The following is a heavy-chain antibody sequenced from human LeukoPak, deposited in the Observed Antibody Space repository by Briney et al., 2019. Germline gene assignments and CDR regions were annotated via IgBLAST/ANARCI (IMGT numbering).Heavy chain of an antibody. Sequence: GGSLRLSCAASGFTFSSYAMSWVRQAPGKGLEWVSAISGSGGSTYYADSVKGRFTISRDNSKNTLYLQMNSLRAEDTAVYYCARAGGSTVSHSDYWGQGTLVTVSS. D-gene: IGHD4-17*01. V-gene: IGHV3-23*01. J-gene: IGHJ4*02. CDR3: ARAGGSTVSHSDY. CDR2: ISGSGGST. CDR1: GFTFSSYA.